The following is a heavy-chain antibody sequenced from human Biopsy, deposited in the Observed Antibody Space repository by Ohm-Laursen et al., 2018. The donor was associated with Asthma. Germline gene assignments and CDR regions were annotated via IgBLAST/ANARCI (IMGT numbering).Heavy chain of an antibody. D-gene: IGHD1-7*01. CDR2: ISSSGATI. CDR1: GFTFSDYY. Sequence: GSLRLSCSASGFTFSDYYMSWIRRAPGKGLEWVSYISSSGATIYYADSVRGRFTISRDNAKNSLYLQMNSLRAEDTAVYYCARVMELELLDYWGQGTLVTVSS. V-gene: IGHV3-11*01. CDR3: ARVMELELLDY. J-gene: IGHJ4*02.